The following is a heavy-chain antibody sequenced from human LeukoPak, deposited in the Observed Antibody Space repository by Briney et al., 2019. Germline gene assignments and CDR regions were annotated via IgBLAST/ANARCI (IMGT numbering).Heavy chain of an antibody. CDR1: GYSFTSYW. CDR3: ARLMGDDSSGYYLDAFDI. Sequence: GESLKISCKGSGYSFTSYWIGWVRQMPGKGLEWMGIIYPGDSDTRYSPSFQGQVTISADKSISTAYLQWSSLKASDTVMYYCARLMGDDSSGYYLDAFDIWGQGTMVTVSS. D-gene: IGHD3-22*01. V-gene: IGHV5-51*01. J-gene: IGHJ3*02. CDR2: IYPGDSDT.